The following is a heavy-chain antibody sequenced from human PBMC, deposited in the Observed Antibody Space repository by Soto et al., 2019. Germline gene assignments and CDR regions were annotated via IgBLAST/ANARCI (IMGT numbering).Heavy chain of an antibody. CDR3: ARDISNFAGTFDY. Sequence: VRLSCAVSGFTFSDYYMTWIRQAPGKGLEWLSYISHSGTTILYADSVKGRFTISRDNAKNSLYLQMSSLRAEDTAVYYCARDISNFAGTFDYWGPGTLVTVSS. CDR1: GFTFSDYY. D-gene: IGHD1-20*01. V-gene: IGHV3-11*01. CDR2: ISHSGTTI. J-gene: IGHJ4*02.